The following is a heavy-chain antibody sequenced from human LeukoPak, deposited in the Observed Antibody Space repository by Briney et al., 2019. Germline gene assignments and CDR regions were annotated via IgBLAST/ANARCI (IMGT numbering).Heavy chain of an antibody. CDR1: GGSFSGYY. V-gene: IGHV4-34*01. Sequence: SGTLSLTCAVYGGSFSGYYWSWIRQPPGKGLEWIGEINHSGSTNYNPSLKSRVTISVDTSKNQFSLKLSSVTAADTAVYYCARRDSGSQFPDYWGQGTLVTVSS. D-gene: IGHD1-26*01. CDR3: ARRDSGSQFPDY. CDR2: INHSGST. J-gene: IGHJ4*02.